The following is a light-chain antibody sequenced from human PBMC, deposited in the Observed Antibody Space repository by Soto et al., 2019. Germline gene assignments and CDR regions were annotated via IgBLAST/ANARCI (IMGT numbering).Light chain of an antibody. CDR3: AAWDDSLNGRV. CDR2: KNN. J-gene: IGLJ3*02. V-gene: IGLV1-44*01. CDR1: SSNIGSNT. Sequence: QSVLTQPPSASATPGQRVTISCSGSSSNIGSNTVNWYQQLPGTAPKLLIYKNNQQPSGVPDRFSGSKSGTSASLAISGLQSEDEADYYCAAWDDSLNGRVFGGGTKVTVL.